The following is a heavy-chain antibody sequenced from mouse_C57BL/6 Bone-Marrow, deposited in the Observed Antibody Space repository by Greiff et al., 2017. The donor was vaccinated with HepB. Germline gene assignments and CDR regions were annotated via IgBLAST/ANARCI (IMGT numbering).Heavy chain of an antibody. CDR2: IYPRSGNT. V-gene: IGHV1-81*01. D-gene: IGHD3-2*02. Sequence: VQRVESGAELARPGASVKLSCKASGYTFTSYGISWVKQRTGQGLEWIGEIYPRSGNTYYNEKFKGKATLTADKSSSTAYMELRSLTSEDSAVYFCARRDSSGYVAYWGQGTLVTVSA. CDR3: ARRDSSGYVAY. CDR1: GYTFTSYG. J-gene: IGHJ3*01.